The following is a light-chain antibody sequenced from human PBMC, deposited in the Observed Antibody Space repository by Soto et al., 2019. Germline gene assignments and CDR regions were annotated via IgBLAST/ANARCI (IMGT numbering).Light chain of an antibody. Sequence: DIVMTQTPLSLSVTPGQPASISCKSSQSLLHSDGKTYLYWYLQKPGQPPQLLIYEVSNRFSGVTDRFSGSGSGTDFTLTISRLEPEDFAVYYCQQYGSSPGTFGQGTKVDIK. J-gene: IGKJ1*01. V-gene: IGKV2D-29*01. CDR1: QSLLHSDGKTY. CDR3: QQYGSSPGT. CDR2: EVS.